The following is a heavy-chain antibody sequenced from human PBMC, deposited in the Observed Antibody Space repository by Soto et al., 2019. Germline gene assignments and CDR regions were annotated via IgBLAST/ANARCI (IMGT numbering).Heavy chain of an antibody. Sequence: PGGSLRLSCAASGFTFSSYGMHWVRQAPGKGLEWVAVIWYDGSNKYYADSVKGRFTISRDNSKNTLYLQMNSLRAEDTAVYYCARDLHRSKGQGAFDIRGQGTMVT. V-gene: IGHV3-33*01. CDR2: IWYDGSNK. J-gene: IGHJ3*02. CDR3: ARDLHRSKGQGAFDI. CDR1: GFTFSSYG.